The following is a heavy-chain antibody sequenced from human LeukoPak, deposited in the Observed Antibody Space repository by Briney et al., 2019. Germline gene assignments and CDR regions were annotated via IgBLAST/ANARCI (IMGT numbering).Heavy chain of an antibody. CDR2: ISSSSSTI. Sequence: GGSLRLSCAASGFTFSSYSMNWVRQAPGKGLEWVSYISSSSSTIYYADSVKGRFTISRDNAKSSLYLQMNSLRAEDTAVYYCARAGGGDPFDPWGQGTLVTVSS. V-gene: IGHV3-48*01. CDR1: GFTFSSYS. CDR3: ARAGGGDPFDP. J-gene: IGHJ5*02. D-gene: IGHD2-21*02.